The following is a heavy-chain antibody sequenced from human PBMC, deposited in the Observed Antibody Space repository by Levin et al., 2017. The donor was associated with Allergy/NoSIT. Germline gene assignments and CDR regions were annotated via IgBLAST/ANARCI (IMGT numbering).Heavy chain of an antibody. J-gene: IGHJ4*02. D-gene: IGHD6-19*01. CDR2: IDWDDDK. CDR3: ARMEGDSSGWAYFDY. V-gene: IGHV2-70*01. Sequence: QTLSLTCTFSGFSLSTSGMCVSWIRQPPGKALEWLALIDWDDDKYYSTSLKTRLTISKDTSKNQVVLTMTNMDPADTATYYCARMEGDSSGWAYFDYWGQGTLVTVSS. CDR1: GFSLSTSGMC.